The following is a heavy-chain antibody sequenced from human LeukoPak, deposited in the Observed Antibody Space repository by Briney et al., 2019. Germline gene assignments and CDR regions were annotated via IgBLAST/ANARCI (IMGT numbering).Heavy chain of an antibody. D-gene: IGHD6-19*01. CDR1: GGSISSSGYY. J-gene: IGHJ6*03. CDR2: IYYSGST. V-gene: IGHV4-39*01. CDR3: ASIPGYSSGGYYYYYMDV. Sequence: SETLSLTCTVSGGSISSSGYYWGWIRQPPGKGLEWIGSIYYSGSTYYNPSLKSRVTISVDTSKNQFSLKLSSVTAADTAVYYCASIPGYSSGGYYYYYMDVWGKGTTVTVSS.